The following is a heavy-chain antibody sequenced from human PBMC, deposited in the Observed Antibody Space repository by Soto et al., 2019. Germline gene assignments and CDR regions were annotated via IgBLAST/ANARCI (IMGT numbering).Heavy chain of an antibody. CDR3: ARQAATGTFLDY. V-gene: IGHV4-59*08. J-gene: IGHJ4*02. Sequence: QVQLQEAGPGLVKPSQTLSLTCTGSGGSISNYYWSWIRQPPGKGLEWIGYIFYTRSTNYNPSLRRRVTISLGTSGNQSSLKLSLVTAAVPAVYYSARQAATGTFLDYWCRGTLVTVSS. D-gene: IGHD6-13*01. CDR1: GGSISNYY. CDR2: IFYTRST.